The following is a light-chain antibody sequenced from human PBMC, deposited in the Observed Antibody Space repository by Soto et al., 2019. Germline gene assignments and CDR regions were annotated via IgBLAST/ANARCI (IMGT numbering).Light chain of an antibody. CDR1: QSISSY. Sequence: DIQMTQSPSSLTASVGDRFTITCRASQSISSYLNWXQQKPGXXPXLLIYAASSLQSGVPSRFSGGGSGTDFPLTISRLEPEDVAVYDCQQYGSSGTFGQGTKVDIK. J-gene: IGKJ1*01. V-gene: IGKV1-39*01. CDR3: QQYGSSGT. CDR2: AAS.